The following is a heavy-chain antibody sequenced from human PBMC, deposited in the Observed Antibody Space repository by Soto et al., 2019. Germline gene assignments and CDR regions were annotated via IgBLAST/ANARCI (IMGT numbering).Heavy chain of an antibody. Sequence: EVQLVESGGGLVQPGRSLRLSCAASGFTFDDYAMHWVRQAPGKGLEWVSGISWNSGSIGYADSVKGRFTISRDNAKNSLYLQMNSLRAEDTALYYCAKEENCNYLGYWGQGTLVTVSS. CDR1: GFTFDDYA. CDR2: ISWNSGSI. D-gene: IGHD1-1*01. CDR3: AKEENCNYLGY. V-gene: IGHV3-9*01. J-gene: IGHJ4*02.